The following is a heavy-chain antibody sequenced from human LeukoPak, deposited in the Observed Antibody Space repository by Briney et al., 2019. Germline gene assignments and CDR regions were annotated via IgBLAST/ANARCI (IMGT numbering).Heavy chain of an antibody. CDR1: GYTFTSYY. V-gene: IGHV1-46*01. J-gene: IGHJ4*02. CDR2: INPSGGST. D-gene: IGHD2-2*01. Sequence: ASVKVSCKASGYTFTSYYMHWVRQAPGQGLEWMGIINPSGGSTSYAQKFQGRVTMTRDTSTSTVYMELSSLRSEDTAVYYCARTRGGYCSSTSCYRYFDYWGQGTLVTVSS. CDR3: ARTRGGYCSSTSCYRYFDY.